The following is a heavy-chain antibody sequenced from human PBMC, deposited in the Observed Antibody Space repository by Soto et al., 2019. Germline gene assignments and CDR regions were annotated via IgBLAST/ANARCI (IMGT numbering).Heavy chain of an antibody. CDR3: ARVGYYDSSGYFDY. Sequence: QVQLVESGGDVVQPGRSLRLSCAASGFTFSSYGMHWVRQAPGKGLEWVAVIWYDGSNKYYADSVKGRFTISRDNSKNTLYMQMSSLRAEDTAVYYCARVGYYDSSGYFDYWGQGTLVTVSS. CDR1: GFTFSSYG. CDR2: IWYDGSNK. J-gene: IGHJ4*02. V-gene: IGHV3-33*01. D-gene: IGHD3-22*01.